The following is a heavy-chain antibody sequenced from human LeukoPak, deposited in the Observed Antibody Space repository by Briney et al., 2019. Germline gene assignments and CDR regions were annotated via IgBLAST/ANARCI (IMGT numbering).Heavy chain of an antibody. Sequence: GGSLRLSCAASGFTFSSYGMHWVRQAPGKGLEWEAVIWYDGSNKYYADSVKGRFTISRDNSKNTLYLQMNSLRAEDTAVYYCARDAGATTFSFIVYWGQGTLVTVSS. CDR3: ARDAGATTFSFIVY. D-gene: IGHD1-26*01. J-gene: IGHJ4*02. CDR2: IWYDGSNK. CDR1: GFTFSSYG. V-gene: IGHV3-33*01.